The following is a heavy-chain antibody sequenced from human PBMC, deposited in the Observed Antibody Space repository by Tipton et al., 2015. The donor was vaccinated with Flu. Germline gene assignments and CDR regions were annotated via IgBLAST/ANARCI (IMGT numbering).Heavy chain of an antibody. Sequence: SLRLSCAASGFTFDDYAMHWVRQAPGKGLEWVSYISSSSSTIYYADSVKGRFTISRDNAKNSLYLQMNSLRAEDTAVYYCARDGDSSGSASNYYYYYMDVWGKGTTVTVSS. J-gene: IGHJ6*03. D-gene: IGHD6-19*01. CDR3: ARDGDSSGSASNYYYYYMDV. CDR1: GFTFDDYA. V-gene: IGHV3-48*04. CDR2: ISSSSSTI.